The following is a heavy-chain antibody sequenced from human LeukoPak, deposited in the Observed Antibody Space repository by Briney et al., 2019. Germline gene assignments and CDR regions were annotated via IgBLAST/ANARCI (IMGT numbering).Heavy chain of an antibody. CDR3: ARDRLHDGSGYYSDY. J-gene: IGHJ4*02. CDR1: GFTFSSYG. V-gene: IGHV3-33*01. Sequence: GSLRLSCAASGFTFSSYGMHWVRQAPGKGLEWVAVIWYDGSNKYYADSVKGRFTISRDNSKNTLYLQMNSLRAEDTAVYYCARDRLHDGSGYYSDYWGQGTLVTVSS. CDR2: IWYDGSNK. D-gene: IGHD3-22*01.